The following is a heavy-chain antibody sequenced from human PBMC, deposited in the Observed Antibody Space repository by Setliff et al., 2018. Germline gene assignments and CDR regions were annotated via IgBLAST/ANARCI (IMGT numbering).Heavy chain of an antibody. CDR1: GITFSTYS. D-gene: IGHD3-22*01. Sequence: GESLKISCAASGITFSTYSMNWVRQAPGKGLEWVSYISRRSDIIYXADSVKGRFTISRDNAKNSLYLQVNSLRAEDTAVYYCATNPRKGRSCGYYYGDPYYYYMDVWGKGTSVTVSS. J-gene: IGHJ6*03. V-gene: IGHV3-48*01. CDR3: ATNPRKGRSCGYYYGDPYYYYMDV. CDR2: ISRRSDII.